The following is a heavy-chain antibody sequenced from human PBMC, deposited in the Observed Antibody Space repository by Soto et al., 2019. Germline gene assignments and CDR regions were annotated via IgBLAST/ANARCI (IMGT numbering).Heavy chain of an antibody. CDR1: GFIVSNNY. CDR2: ISPTGNI. V-gene: IGHV3-53*02. Sequence: EVQLVETGGGLIQPGGSLRLSCAASGFIVSNNYMSWVRQAPGKGLEWVSVISPTGNIHYADSVKGRFTISRDTSKNTVFLQRDSLRVEDTAVYYCEEDYGGAWDCWGQGTLVTVSS. CDR3: EEDYGGAWDC. D-gene: IGHD2-21*01. J-gene: IGHJ4*02.